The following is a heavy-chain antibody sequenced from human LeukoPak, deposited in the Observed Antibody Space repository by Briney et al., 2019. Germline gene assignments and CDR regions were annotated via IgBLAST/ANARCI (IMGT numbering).Heavy chain of an antibody. Sequence: GASVKVSCKASGYTFTSYGISWVRQAPGQGLEWMGWISAYNGNTNYAQKLQGRVTMTTDTSTSTAYMELRSLRSDDTAVYYCARVGYYGSGSYYNPYYFDYWGQGTLVTVSS. D-gene: IGHD3-10*01. V-gene: IGHV1-18*01. CDR1: GYTFTSYG. CDR2: ISAYNGNT. CDR3: ARVGYYGSGSYYNPYYFDY. J-gene: IGHJ4*02.